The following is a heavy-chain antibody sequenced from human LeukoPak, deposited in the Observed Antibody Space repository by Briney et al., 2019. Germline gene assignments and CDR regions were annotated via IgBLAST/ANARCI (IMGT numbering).Heavy chain of an antibody. D-gene: IGHD3-16*01. CDR1: GGSISSYC. Sequence: KPSETLSLTCTVSGGSISSYCWSWIRQPPGKGLEWIGYIYYSGSTNYNPSLKSRVTISVDTSKNQFSLKLSSVTAADTAVYYCARHKPVGFGGDYWGQGTLVTVSS. J-gene: IGHJ4*02. CDR2: IYYSGST. CDR3: ARHKPVGFGGDY. V-gene: IGHV4-59*08.